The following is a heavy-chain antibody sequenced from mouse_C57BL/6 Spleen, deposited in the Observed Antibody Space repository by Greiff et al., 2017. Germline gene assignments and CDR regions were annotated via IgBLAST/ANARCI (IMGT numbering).Heavy chain of an antibody. CDR3: ARLSYGYPSY. Sequence: EVNVVESGGGLVQPGGSLSLSCAASGFTFTDYYMSWVRQPPGKALEWLGFIRNKANGYTTEYSASVKGRFTISRDNSQSILYLQMNALRAEDSATYYCARLSYGYPSYWGQGTLVTVSA. CDR1: GFTFTDYY. V-gene: IGHV7-3*01. D-gene: IGHD2-2*01. J-gene: IGHJ3*01. CDR2: IRNKANGYTT.